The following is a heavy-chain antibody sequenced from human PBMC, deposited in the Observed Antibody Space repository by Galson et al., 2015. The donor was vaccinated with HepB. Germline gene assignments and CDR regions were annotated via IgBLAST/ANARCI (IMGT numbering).Heavy chain of an antibody. CDR1: TFIFSTYS. CDR2: ISSNGGST. J-gene: IGHJ4*02. D-gene: IGHD2-2*01. Sequence: SLRLSCAASTFIFSTYSMNWVRQAPGKGLEYVSAISSNGGSTYYADSVKGRFTISRDNSKNTLYLQMSSLRAEDTAVYYCVKDCYYRVGSSTSCYQYWGQGTLVTVSS. V-gene: IGHV3-64D*09. CDR3: VKDCYYRVGSSTSCYQY.